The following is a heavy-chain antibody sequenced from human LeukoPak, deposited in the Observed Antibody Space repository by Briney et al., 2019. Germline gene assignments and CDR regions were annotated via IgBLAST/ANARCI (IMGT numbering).Heavy chain of an antibody. V-gene: IGHV1-2*06. CDR1: GYSFTGYY. CDR2: INPNGGDT. J-gene: IGHJ4*02. Sequence: ASVKVSCRASGYSFTGYYLHWVRQAPGQGLEWMGRINPNGGDTDFAQEFLGRVTLTRGTSITTAYMELSRLRSDDTAVYYCARVPTVIVSAGISELGIDYWGQGTLVTVSS. CDR3: ARVPTVIVSAGISELGIDY. D-gene: IGHD2/OR15-2a*01.